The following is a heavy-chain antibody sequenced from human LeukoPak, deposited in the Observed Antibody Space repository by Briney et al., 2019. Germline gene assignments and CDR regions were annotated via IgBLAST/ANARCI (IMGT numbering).Heavy chain of an antibody. CDR1: GFTFNIYY. CDR3: ARKDFSSGSFTY. Sequence: GGSLRLSCAVSGFTFNIYYMSWIRRAPGKGLEWISYVGLHGYPLDYADSVKGRFTISRDNAQNSLYLDMSSLRAEDTAVYYCARKDFSSGSFTYWGQGTLVTVSS. CDR2: VGLHGYPL. V-gene: IGHV3-11*04. D-gene: IGHD3-22*01. J-gene: IGHJ4*02.